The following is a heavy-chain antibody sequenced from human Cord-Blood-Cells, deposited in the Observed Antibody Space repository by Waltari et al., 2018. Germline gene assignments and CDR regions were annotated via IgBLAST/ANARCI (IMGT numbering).Heavy chain of an antibody. CDR3: ARVGYYDFWSGYYAFDI. D-gene: IGHD3-3*01. V-gene: IGHV1-8*02. Sequence: QVQLVQSGAEVKKPGASVKVSCKASGYTFTSYDINWVRQATGQGLEWRGWMNPNSGNTCYAQKFQGRVTITRNTPISTAYMGLSSLRSEDTAVYYCARVGYYDFWSGYYAFDIWGQGTMVTVSS. J-gene: IGHJ3*02. CDR1: GYTFTSYD. CDR2: MNPNSGNT.